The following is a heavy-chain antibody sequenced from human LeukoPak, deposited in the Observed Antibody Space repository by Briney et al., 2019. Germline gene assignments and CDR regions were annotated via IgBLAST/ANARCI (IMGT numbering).Heavy chain of an antibody. CDR2: IYYSGST. J-gene: IGHJ4*02. CDR1: GGSMSPYH. CDR3: AREVSGRFDY. V-gene: IGHV4-59*12. Sequence: KPSETLSLTCTVSGGSMSPYHWGWIRQPPVKGLEWTGYIYYSGSTNYNPSLKSRVTISVDTSKNQFSLKLSSVTAADTAIYYCAREVSGRFDYWGQGTLVTVSS.